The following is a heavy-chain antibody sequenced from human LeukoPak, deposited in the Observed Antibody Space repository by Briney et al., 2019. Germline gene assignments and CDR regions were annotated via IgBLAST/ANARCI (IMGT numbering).Heavy chain of an antibody. Sequence: GGSLRLSCAASGFTLGNHWMTWVRQVPGRGPEWVANVNRDGSETYYLDSVKGRFTISKDNAKNSLYLQMNSLRAEDTALYHCARNNGMDVWGQGTTVIVSS. CDR2: VNRDGSET. CDR3: ARNNGMDV. J-gene: IGHJ6*02. V-gene: IGHV3-7*03. CDR1: GFTLGNHW.